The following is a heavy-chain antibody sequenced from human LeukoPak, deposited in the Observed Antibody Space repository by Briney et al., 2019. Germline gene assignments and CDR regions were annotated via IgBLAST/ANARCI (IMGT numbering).Heavy chain of an antibody. J-gene: IGHJ4*02. CDR3: ARDPHYYDSSGYYYVPSQFDY. D-gene: IGHD3-22*01. Sequence: GGSLRLSCAASGFTFSSYSMNWVRQAPGKGLEWVSSISSSSSYIYYADSVKGRFTISRDNAKNSLYLQMNGLRAEDTAVYYCARDPHYYDSSGYYYVPSQFDYWGQGTLVTVSS. CDR2: ISSSSSYI. V-gene: IGHV3-21*01. CDR1: GFTFSSYS.